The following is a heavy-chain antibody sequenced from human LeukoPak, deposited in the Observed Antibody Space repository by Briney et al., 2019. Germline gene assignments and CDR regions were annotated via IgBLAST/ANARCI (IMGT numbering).Heavy chain of an antibody. CDR2: ISAYNGNT. D-gene: IGHD2-2*01. CDR1: GYTFTSYG. Sequence: ASVKVSCKASGYTFTSYGISWVRQAPGQGLEWMGWISAYNGNTNYAQKLQGRVTMTTDTSTSTAYMELRSLRSDDTAVYYCARGIVVVPVAPPGVYYFDYWGQGTLVTVSS. V-gene: IGHV1-18*04. CDR3: ARGIVVVPVAPPGVYYFDY. J-gene: IGHJ4*02.